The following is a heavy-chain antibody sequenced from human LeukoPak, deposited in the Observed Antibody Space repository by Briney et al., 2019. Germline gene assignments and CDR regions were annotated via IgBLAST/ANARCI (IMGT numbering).Heavy chain of an antibody. D-gene: IGHD2-15*01. J-gene: IGHJ3*02. CDR3: ARGYCSGGSCYGQRGFDI. V-gene: IGHV1-2*02. Sequence: ASVKVSWKASGYTFTDYYILWVRQAPGQGLEWMGWINPNSGGTNYAQKFQGRVTMTRDTSISTAYMELSRLRSDDTAVYYCARGYCSGGSCYGQRGFDIWGQGTMVTVSS. CDR2: INPNSGGT. CDR1: GYTFTDYY.